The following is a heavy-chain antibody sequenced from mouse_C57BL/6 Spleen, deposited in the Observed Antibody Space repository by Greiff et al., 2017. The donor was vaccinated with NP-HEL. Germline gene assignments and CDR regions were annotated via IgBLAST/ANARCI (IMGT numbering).Heavy chain of an antibody. V-gene: IGHV5-12*01. Sequence: EVKVVESGGGLVQPGGSLKLSCAASGFTFSDYYMYWVRQTPEKRLEWVAYISNGGGSTYYPDTVKGRFTISSDNAKNTLYLQMSRLKSEDTAMYYCARGDGYYYFDYWGQGTTLTVSS. D-gene: IGHD2-3*01. CDR1: GFTFSDYY. CDR3: ARGDGYYYFDY. CDR2: ISNGGGST. J-gene: IGHJ2*01.